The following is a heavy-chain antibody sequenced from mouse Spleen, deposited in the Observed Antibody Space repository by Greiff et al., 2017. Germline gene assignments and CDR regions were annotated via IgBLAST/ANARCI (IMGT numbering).Heavy chain of an antibody. CDR3: ARGTYGYEGAMDY. J-gene: IGHJ4*01. V-gene: IGHV1-18*01. Sequence: VQLQQSGPELVKPGASVKIPCKASGYTFTDYNMDWVKQSHGKSLEWIGDINPNNGGTIYNQKFKGKATLTVDKSSSTAYMELRSLTSEDTAVYYCARGTYGYEGAMDYWGQGTSVTVSS. CDR1: GYTFTDYN. D-gene: IGHD2-2*01. CDR2: INPNNGGT.